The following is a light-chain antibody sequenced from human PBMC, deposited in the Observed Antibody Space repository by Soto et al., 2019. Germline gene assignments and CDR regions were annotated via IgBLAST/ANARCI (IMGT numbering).Light chain of an antibody. Sequence: QMTQSPSTLSSSVGDRVTITCRASQSISSWLAWYQQKPGKAPKLLIYDASSLESGVPSRFSGSGSGTEFTLTISSLQPDDFATYYCQQYNSYPWTFGQGTKVDIK. CDR1: QSISSW. CDR3: QQYNSYPWT. CDR2: DAS. J-gene: IGKJ1*01. V-gene: IGKV1-5*01.